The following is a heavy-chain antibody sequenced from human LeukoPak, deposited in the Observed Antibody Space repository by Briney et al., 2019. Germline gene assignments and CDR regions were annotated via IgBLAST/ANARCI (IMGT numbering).Heavy chain of an antibody. CDR1: GYTFTSYY. CDR2: INPSGGST. V-gene: IGHV1-46*01. D-gene: IGHD2-15*01. CDR3: ARVAPTCSGGCCYSDY. J-gene: IGHJ4*02. Sequence: GASVKVSCKASGYTFTSYYMHWVRQAPGQGLEWMGIINPSGGSTSYTQKFQGRVTMTRDTSTSTVYMELSSLRSEDTAVYYCARVAPTCSGGCCYSDYWGQGTLVTVSS.